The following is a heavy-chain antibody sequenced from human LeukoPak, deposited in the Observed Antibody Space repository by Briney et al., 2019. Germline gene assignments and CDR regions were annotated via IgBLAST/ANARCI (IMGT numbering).Heavy chain of an antibody. CDR2: IDTSESI. D-gene: IGHD3-10*01. J-gene: IGHJ6*03. V-gene: IGHV4-4*07. Sequence: PSESLSLTCTVSGGSISTDYWSWIRQPAGKGLEWIGCIDTSESIIYNPSLKSRVTISVDTSKNQLSLKVSSVTAADTAVYYCARVKSSTRGPYYHYYMDVWGKGTTVIVSS. CDR1: GGSISTDY. CDR3: ARVKSSTRGPYYHYYMDV.